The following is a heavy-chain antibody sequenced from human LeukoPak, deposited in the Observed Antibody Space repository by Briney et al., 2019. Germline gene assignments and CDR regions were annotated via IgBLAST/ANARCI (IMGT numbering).Heavy chain of an antibody. D-gene: IGHD6-13*01. CDR1: GFNFSSYA. V-gene: IGHV3-23*01. CDR2: IRAGGGDT. Sequence: GGSLRLSCTASGFNFSSYAMTWVRQAPGKGLDWVSTIRAGGGDTFYSDSVKGRFSISRDNSKNTLYPQMNSLRAEDTAVYYCAKDLSKQHLVGRGGGGYYYYMDVWGKGTTVTISS. CDR3: AKDLSKQHLVGRGGGGYYYYMDV. J-gene: IGHJ6*03.